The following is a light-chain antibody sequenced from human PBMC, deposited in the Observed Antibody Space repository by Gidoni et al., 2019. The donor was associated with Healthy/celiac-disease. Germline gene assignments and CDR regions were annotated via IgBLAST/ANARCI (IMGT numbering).Light chain of an antibody. CDR3: QHYNNWPPWT. V-gene: IGKV3-15*01. CDR1: QSVSSN. J-gene: IGKJ1*01. CDR2: GAS. Sequence: EIVMTQSPATLSVSPGERATLSCRASQSVSSNLAWYQQKPGQAPRLLIYGASTRATGIPARISGSGSGKEFTLTISSLQSEDFAVYSCQHYNNWPPWTFGQGTKVEIK.